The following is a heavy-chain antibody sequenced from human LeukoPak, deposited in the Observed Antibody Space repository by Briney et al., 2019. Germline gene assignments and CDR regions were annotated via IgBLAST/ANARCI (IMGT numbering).Heavy chain of an antibody. CDR1: GFTFSSYA. CDR2: FSGSGGST. Sequence: GGSLRLSCAASGFTFSSYAMSWVRQAPGKGLECISGFSGSGGSTYYADSVKGRFTISRDNAKNSLYLQMNSLRAEDTAVYYCAELGITMIGGVWGKGTTITISS. D-gene: IGHD3-10*02. V-gene: IGHV3-23*01. J-gene: IGHJ6*04. CDR3: AELGITMIGGV.